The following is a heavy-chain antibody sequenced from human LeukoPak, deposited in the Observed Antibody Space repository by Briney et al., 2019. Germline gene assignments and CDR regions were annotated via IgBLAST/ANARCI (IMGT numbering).Heavy chain of an antibody. CDR3: ARTYDSSGYYDY. D-gene: IGHD3-22*01. V-gene: IGHV3-53*01. CDR2: IYSGGST. CDR1: GFTVRSNY. J-gene: IGHJ4*02. Sequence: GGSLRLSCAASGFTVRSNYMSWVRQAPGKGLEWVSVIYSGGSTYYADSVKGRFTISRDNSKNTLYLQMNSLRAEDTAVYYCARTYDSSGYYDYWGQGALVTVSS.